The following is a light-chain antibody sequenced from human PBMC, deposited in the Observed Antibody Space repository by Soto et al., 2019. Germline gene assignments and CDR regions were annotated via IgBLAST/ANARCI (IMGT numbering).Light chain of an antibody. V-gene: IGKV3-20*01. CDR3: QQYGSSPLT. J-gene: IGKJ5*01. Sequence: IVLTQSPGTLSFSPGGRATLSCRGSQSVSSSYLAWYQQKPGQAPRLLIYGASSRATGIPDRFSGSGSGTDFTLTISRLEPEDFAVYYCQQYGSSPLTFGQGTRLEIK. CDR2: GAS. CDR1: QSVSSSY.